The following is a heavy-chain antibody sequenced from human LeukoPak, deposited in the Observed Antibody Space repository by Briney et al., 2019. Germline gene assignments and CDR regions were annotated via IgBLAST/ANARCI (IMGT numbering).Heavy chain of an antibody. CDR3: AKGRGRDGYNLFDY. D-gene: IGHD5-24*01. J-gene: IGHJ4*02. CDR1: GFTFSSYA. CDR2: ISYDGSNK. V-gene: IGHV3-30-3*01. Sequence: GGSLRLSCAASGFTFSSYAMHWVRQAPGKGLEWVAVISYDGSNKYYADSVKGRFTISRDNSKNTLYLQMNSLRAEDTAVYYCAKGRGRDGYNLFDYWGQGTLVTVSS.